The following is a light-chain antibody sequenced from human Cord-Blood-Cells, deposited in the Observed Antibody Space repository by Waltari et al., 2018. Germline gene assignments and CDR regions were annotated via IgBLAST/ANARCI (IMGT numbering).Light chain of an antibody. V-gene: IGLV2-23*01. J-gene: IGLJ1*01. CDR1: SSAVGRYKL. Sequence: QSALTQPASVSGSPGQSITISCTGTSSAVGRYKLVSWYQQHPGKAPKLMIYEGSKRPSXXSNXFSGSKSGNTASLTISGLQAEDEADYYCCSYAGSSTYVFGTGTKVTVL. CDR3: CSYAGSSTYV. CDR2: EGS.